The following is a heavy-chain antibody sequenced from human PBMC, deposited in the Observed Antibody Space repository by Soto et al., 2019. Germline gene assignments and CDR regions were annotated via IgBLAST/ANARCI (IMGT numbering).Heavy chain of an antibody. CDR2: IYWDDDK. Sequence: QITLKESGPTLVKPTQTLTLTCTFSGFSLSTSGVGVGWIRQPQGKAMEWLALIYWDDDKRYSPSLKSRLTITKDTTKNQVVLTMTNMDPVDTATYYWAHICRAGTSWGYWGQGTLVTVSS. J-gene: IGHJ4*02. D-gene: IGHD6-19*01. CDR1: GFSLSTSGVG. CDR3: AHICRAGTSWGY. V-gene: IGHV2-5*02.